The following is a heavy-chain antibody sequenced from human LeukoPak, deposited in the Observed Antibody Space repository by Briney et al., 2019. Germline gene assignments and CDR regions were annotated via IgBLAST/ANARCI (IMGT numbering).Heavy chain of an antibody. V-gene: IGHV3-30*04. CDR2: ISFDGTNK. J-gene: IGHJ4*02. CDR3: ATDYGDYEPIDY. Sequence: GRSLRLSCTASGVTLSNYAMHWVRRPPGRGMEWVAVISFDGTNKYYGDSVEGRFSVSRDNSKNTLYLQMDSLRPDDTAIYYCATDYGDYEPIDYWGQGTLVTVSS. CDR1: GVTLSNYA. D-gene: IGHD4-17*01.